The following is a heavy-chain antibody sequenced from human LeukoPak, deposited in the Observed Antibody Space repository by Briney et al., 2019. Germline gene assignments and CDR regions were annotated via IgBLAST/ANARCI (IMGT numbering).Heavy chain of an antibody. D-gene: IGHD3-9*01. Sequence: SETLSLTCTVSGGSISSGDYYWSWIRQPPGRGLEWIGYIYYSGSTYYNPSLKSRVTISVDTSKNQFSLKLSSVTAADTAVYYCARLRHSYDILTTPQGPYNWFDPWGQGTLVTVFS. CDR1: GGSISSGDYY. J-gene: IGHJ5*02. CDR2: IYYSGST. CDR3: ARLRHSYDILTTPQGPYNWFDP. V-gene: IGHV4-30-4*01.